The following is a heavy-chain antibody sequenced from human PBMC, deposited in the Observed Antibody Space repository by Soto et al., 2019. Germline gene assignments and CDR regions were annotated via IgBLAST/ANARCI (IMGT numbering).Heavy chain of an antibody. CDR1: GFTFSSYA. J-gene: IGHJ1*01. Sequence: GGSLRLSCAASGFTFSSYAMSWVRQAPGKGLEWVSAISGSGGSTYYADSVKGRFTVSRDNSKNTLYLQMNSLRAEDTAVYYCAKDRDHPYSSGWYMGYFQHWGQGTLVTVSS. CDR2: ISGSGGST. CDR3: AKDRDHPYSSGWYMGYFQH. D-gene: IGHD6-19*01. V-gene: IGHV3-23*01.